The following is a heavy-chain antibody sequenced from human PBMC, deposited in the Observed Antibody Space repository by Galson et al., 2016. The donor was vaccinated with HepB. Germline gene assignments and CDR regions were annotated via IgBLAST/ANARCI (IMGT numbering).Heavy chain of an antibody. V-gene: IGHV3-33*01. CDR1: GFTFSSHA. D-gene: IGHD6-19*01. CDR2: IWFDGSDK. CDR3: ARGYSSGWYIVDY. Sequence: SLRLSCAASGFTFSSHAMHWVRQAPGKGLEWVAVIWFDGSDKYYADSVKGRFTISRDNSKNMLYLQMNSLRVEDTAVYSCARGYSSGWYIVDYWGQGTLVTVSS. J-gene: IGHJ4*02.